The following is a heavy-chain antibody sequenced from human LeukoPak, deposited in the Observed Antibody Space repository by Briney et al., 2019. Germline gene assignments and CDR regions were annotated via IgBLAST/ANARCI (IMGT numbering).Heavy chain of an antibody. Sequence: SETLSLTCTVSGGSISSYYWSWIRQPPGKGLEWIGYIYYSGSTNYNPSLKSRVTISVDTSKNQFSLKLSSVTAADTAAYYCAREYYYDSNDWFDPWGQGTLVTVSS. D-gene: IGHD3-22*01. CDR2: IYYSGST. CDR1: GGSISSYY. J-gene: IGHJ5*02. CDR3: AREYYYDSNDWFDP. V-gene: IGHV4-59*01.